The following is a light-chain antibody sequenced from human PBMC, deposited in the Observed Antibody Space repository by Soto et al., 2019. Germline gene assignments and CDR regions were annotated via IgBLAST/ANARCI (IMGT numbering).Light chain of an antibody. CDR3: ARCDSSHTVVV. V-gene: IGLV1-51*01. Sequence: QSVLTQPPSVSAAPGQKVTISCSGSSSNIGNNYVYWYQHLPGTAPKVLIYDNNKRPSGIPDRFSGSKSGTSATLGITGLQAGEEAAYYCARCDSSHTVVVFGGGTKLTVL. CDR2: DNN. J-gene: IGLJ2*01. CDR1: SSNIGNNY.